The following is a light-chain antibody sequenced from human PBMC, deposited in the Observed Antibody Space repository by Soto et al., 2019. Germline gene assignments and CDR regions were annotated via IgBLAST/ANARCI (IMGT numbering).Light chain of an antibody. J-gene: IGLJ1*01. CDR3: SSYTSSKTYV. CDR2: DVS. CDR1: ISDVSGYNF. V-gene: IGLV2-14*03. Sequence: QSALTQPASVSGSPGQSITISCTGTISDVSGYNFVSWYQQYPGEAPKLMIYDVSNRPSGVSNRFSGSKSGNTASLTISGLQAEDEADYYCSSYTSSKTYVFGTGTKVTVL.